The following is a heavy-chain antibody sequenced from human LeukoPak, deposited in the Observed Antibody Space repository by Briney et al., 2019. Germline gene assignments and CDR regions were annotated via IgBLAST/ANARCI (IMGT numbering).Heavy chain of an antibody. Sequence: GGSLRLSCAASGFSFSSYSMNWVRQAPGKGLEWVSSISSSSSYIYYADSVKGRFTISRDNAKNSLYLQMNSLRAEDTPVYYCATALRIAVAEFDYWGQGNLVTVSS. CDR2: ISSSSSYI. CDR3: ATALRIAVAEFDY. V-gene: IGHV3-21*01. J-gene: IGHJ4*02. D-gene: IGHD6-19*01. CDR1: GFSFSSYS.